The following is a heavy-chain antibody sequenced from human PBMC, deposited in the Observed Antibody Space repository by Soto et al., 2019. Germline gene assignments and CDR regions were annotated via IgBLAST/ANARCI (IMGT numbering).Heavy chain of an antibody. CDR2: ISSTGAT. J-gene: IGHJ5*02. CDR3: TRELGLMCVSASCSSNGLDV. CDR1: GFTFSAYD. D-gene: IGHD2-2*01. V-gene: IGHV3-48*03. Sequence: GASRRLSCAATGFTFSAYDMNWVRQDPGKGLEWIAYISSTGATHHADSVKGRFTISRDNAKNSLFLQLSGLRVDDTAVYFCTRELGLMCVSASCSSNGLDVWGQGT.